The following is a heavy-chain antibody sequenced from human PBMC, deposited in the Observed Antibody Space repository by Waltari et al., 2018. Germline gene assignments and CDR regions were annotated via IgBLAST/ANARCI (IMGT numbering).Heavy chain of an antibody. J-gene: IGHJ6*03. V-gene: IGHV3-33*01. CDR3: ARCPTEYSSTSRSRSYYYYMHV. CDR2: ISYDGKDK. Sequence: TFSSDGMHWVRQAPGKGLEWLAVISYDGKDKKYLDSVKGRFTISRDNSKNTLFLQMNSPRAEDTAVYFCARCPTEYSSTSRSRSYYYYMHVWGKGTTVIVSS. CDR1: TFSSDG. D-gene: IGHD6-6*01.